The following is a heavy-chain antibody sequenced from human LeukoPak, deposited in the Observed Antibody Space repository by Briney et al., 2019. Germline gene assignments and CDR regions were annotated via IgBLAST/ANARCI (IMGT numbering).Heavy chain of an antibody. V-gene: IGHV3-7*01. CDR1: GFIIGSYW. CDR2: IRQDGSEK. CDR3: ARAGYYGDDAFDL. D-gene: IGHD2/OR15-2a*01. J-gene: IGHJ3*01. Sequence: GGSLRLSCVASGFIIGSYWMSWVRQAPGKGLEWVANIRQDGSEKYYVDSVKGRLAISRDNAKNSLYLQMNNLTAADTAIYYCARAGYYGDDAFDLWGQGTRVTVSS.